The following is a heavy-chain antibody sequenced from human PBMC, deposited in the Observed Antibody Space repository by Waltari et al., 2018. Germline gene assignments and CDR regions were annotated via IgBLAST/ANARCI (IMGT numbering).Heavy chain of an antibody. J-gene: IGHJ4*02. V-gene: IGHV4-34*02. D-gene: IGHD3-22*01. CDR1: GGSFSDYY. CDR2: INHSGST. Sequence: QVQLQEWGAGLLKPSETLSLTCAVYGGSFSDYYWTWIRQPPGEGLEWIGEINHSGSTNYNPSLKSRVTRSVDTSTSQFALKLTSVTAADTAMYYCARTTFYFDSDGSYYVYSSDYWGQGALVTVSS. CDR3: ARTTFYFDSDGSYYVYSSDY.